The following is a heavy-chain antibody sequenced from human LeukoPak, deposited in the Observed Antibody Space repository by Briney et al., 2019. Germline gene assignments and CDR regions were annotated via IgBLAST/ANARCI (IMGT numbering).Heavy chain of an antibody. CDR2: ISSSGSTI. CDR3: ASYFRDGYNLDY. J-gene: IGHJ4*02. CDR1: GFTFSDYY. Sequence: GGSLRVSCAASGFTFSDYYMSWIRQAPGKGLEWVSYISSSGSTIYYADSVKGRFTISRDNAKNSLYLQMNSLRAEDTAVYYCASYFRDGYNLDYWGQGTLVTVSS. D-gene: IGHD5-24*01. V-gene: IGHV3-11*01.